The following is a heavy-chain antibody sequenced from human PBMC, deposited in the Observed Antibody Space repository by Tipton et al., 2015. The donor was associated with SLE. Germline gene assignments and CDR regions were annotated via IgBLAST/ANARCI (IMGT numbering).Heavy chain of an antibody. V-gene: IGHV4-34*01. Sequence: TLSLTCAVYGGSFSGYYWSWIRQPPGKGLEWIGEINHSGSTNYNPSLKSRVTISVDTSKNQFSLKLSSVTAADTAVYYCARGGIAADWYDYWGQGTLVTVSS. CDR3: ARGGIAADWYDY. CDR1: GGSFSGYY. J-gene: IGHJ4*02. CDR2: INHSGST. D-gene: IGHD6-13*01.